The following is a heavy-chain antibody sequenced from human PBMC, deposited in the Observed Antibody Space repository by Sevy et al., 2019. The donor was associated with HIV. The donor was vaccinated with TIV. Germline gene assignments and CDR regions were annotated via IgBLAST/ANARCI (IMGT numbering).Heavy chain of an antibody. CDR1: GFSFSDYN. CDR3: ARDKTILEGRYGMDV. D-gene: IGHD3-3*01. Sequence: GGSLRLSCAASGFSFSDYNMNWVRQAPGKGLEWVSFISSGSGYIYYAHSMKGRFTISRDNAKNSLYLQLNSLRAEDTAVYYCARDKTILEGRYGMDVWGQGTTVTVSS. V-gene: IGHV3-21*01. CDR2: ISSGSGYI. J-gene: IGHJ6*02.